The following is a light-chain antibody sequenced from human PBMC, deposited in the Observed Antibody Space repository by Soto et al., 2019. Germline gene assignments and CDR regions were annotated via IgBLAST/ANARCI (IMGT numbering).Light chain of an antibody. J-gene: IGLJ2*01. CDR1: SSDVGDYKY. CDR3: NSCTDTTSLI. Sequence: QSALTQPASVSGSPGQSITISCTGTSSDVGDYKYVSWYRQHPGKAPKLIIYEVSNRPSGISNRFSGSKSGNTASLTISGLQAEDEADYYCNSCTDTTSLIFGGGTKLTVL. V-gene: IGLV2-14*01. CDR2: EVS.